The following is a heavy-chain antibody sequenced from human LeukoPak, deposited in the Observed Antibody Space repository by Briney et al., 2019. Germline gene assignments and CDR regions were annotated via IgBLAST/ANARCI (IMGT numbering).Heavy chain of an antibody. Sequence: ASVKVSCKTSGFNFMRHGISWLRQAPGQGPEWMGWISGSSGDTKYAQSFQGRVTVATDTSTNTAYLELTSLRFDDTAVYYCAKDLNYYGPGGSNWFDSWGQGTLVIVSS. D-gene: IGHD3-10*01. CDR3: AKDLNYYGPGGSNWFDS. V-gene: IGHV1-18*01. CDR2: ISGSSGDT. CDR1: GFNFMRHG. J-gene: IGHJ5*01.